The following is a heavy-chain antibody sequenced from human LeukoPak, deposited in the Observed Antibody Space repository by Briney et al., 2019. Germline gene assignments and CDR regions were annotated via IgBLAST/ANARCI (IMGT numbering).Heavy chain of an antibody. J-gene: IGHJ3*02. CDR2: INCSGGST. CDR3: ARSIAAAGDLGAFDI. D-gene: IGHD6-6*01. V-gene: IGHV3-23*01. Sequence: GGSLRLSCAASGFTFSSYDMSWVRQAPGKGLEWVSAINCSGGSTYYADSVKGRFTISRDNSKNTLYLQMNSLRAEDTAVYYCARSIAAAGDLGAFDIWGQGTMVTVSS. CDR1: GFTFSSYD.